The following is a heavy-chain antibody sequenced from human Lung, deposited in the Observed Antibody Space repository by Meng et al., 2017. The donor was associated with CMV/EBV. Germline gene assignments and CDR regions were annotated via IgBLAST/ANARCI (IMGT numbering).Heavy chain of an antibody. CDR1: GFTFSTYD. J-gene: IGHJ4*02. CDR3: ARARSSTHFDY. Sequence: GESLKISCTASGFTFSTYDFHWVRQPTGKGLEWVSSIGTVGDTYSIGSVRGRFIISREDAKNSVYLQMNGLRDGDMGLYYCARARSSTHFDYWGQGALVTVSS. V-gene: IGHV3-13*01. CDR2: IGTVGDT. D-gene: IGHD5/OR15-5a*01.